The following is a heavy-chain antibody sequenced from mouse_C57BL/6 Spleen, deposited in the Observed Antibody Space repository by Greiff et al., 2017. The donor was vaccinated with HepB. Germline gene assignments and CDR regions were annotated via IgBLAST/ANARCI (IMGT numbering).Heavy chain of an antibody. CDR3: ARVGLRD. J-gene: IGHJ2*01. CDR2: IYPGDGDT. Sequence: QVQLKESGPELVKPGASVKISCKASGYAFSSSWMNWVKQRPGKGLEWIGRIYPGDGDTNYNGKFKGKATLTADKSSSTAYMQLSSLTSEDSAVYFCARVGLRDWGQGTTLTVSS. CDR1: GYAFSSSW. V-gene: IGHV1-82*01. D-gene: IGHD2-12*01.